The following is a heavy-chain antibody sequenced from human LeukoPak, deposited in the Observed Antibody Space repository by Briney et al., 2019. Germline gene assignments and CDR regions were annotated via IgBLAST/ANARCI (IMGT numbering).Heavy chain of an antibody. J-gene: IGHJ4*02. CDR1: GYTLTELS. CDR2: FDPEDGET. D-gene: IGHD1-26*01. CDR3: ATGMSGSHHIQIDY. V-gene: IGHV1-24*01. Sequence: ASVKVSCKVSGYTLTELSMHWVRQAPGKGLEWMGGFDPEDGETIYAQKFQGRVTMTEDTSTDTAYMELSSLRSEDTAVYYCATGMSGSHHIQIDYWGQGTLVTVSS.